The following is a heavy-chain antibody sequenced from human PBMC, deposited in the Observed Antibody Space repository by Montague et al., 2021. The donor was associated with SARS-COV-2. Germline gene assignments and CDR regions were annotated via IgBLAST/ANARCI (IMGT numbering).Heavy chain of an antibody. Sequence: SVISNYSPSFKSRVTISVDTSKDQFSLRLSSVTAAYTAVYYCARTPYSRPVTDYWGQGALVTVSS. CDR3: ARTPYSRPVTDY. J-gene: IGHJ4*02. D-gene: IGHD1-26*01. V-gene: IGHV4-59*01. CDR2: SVIS.